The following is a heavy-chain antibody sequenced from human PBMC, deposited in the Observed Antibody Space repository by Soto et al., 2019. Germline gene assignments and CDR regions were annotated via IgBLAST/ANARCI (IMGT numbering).Heavy chain of an antibody. Sequence: PGGSLRLSCAASGFTFSGSAMHWVRQASGKGLEWVGRIRSKANSYATAYAASVKGRFTISRDDSKNTAYLQMNSLKTEDTAVYYCTVRFLEWLPSSTYYYGMDVWGQGTTVTVSS. D-gene: IGHD3-3*01. J-gene: IGHJ6*02. CDR2: IRSKANSYAT. CDR1: GFTFSGSA. V-gene: IGHV3-73*01. CDR3: TVRFLEWLPSSTYYYGMDV.